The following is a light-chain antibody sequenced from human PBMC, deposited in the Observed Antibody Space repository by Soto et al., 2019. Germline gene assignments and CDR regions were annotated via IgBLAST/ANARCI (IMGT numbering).Light chain of an antibody. CDR3: QVWDDDSDHHV. V-gene: IGLV3-21*02. J-gene: IGLJ1*01. Sequence: SYVLTQPPSVSVAPGQTARITCGGDNLGSKSVHWYQQKPGQAPVLVVYDDSDRPSGIPERFSGSNSGNTATLTISRVGAGDEADYYCQVWDDDSDHHVFGTGTKLTV. CDR1: NLGSKS. CDR2: DDS.